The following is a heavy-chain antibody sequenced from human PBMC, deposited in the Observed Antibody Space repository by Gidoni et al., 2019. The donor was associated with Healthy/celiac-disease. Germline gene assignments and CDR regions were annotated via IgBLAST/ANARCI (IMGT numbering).Heavy chain of an antibody. CDR3: ARAFPRVTTVTLEFDY. CDR2: IYYSGST. V-gene: IGHV4-31*03. D-gene: IGHD4-17*01. J-gene: IGHJ4*02. CDR1: GGSISSGGYY. Sequence: QVQLQESGPGLVKPSQTLSLTCTVSGGSISSGGYYWSWIRQHPGKGLEWIGYIYYSGSTYYNPSLKSRVTISVDTSKNQFSLKLSSVTAADTAVYYCARAFPRVTTVTLEFDYWGQGTLVTVSS.